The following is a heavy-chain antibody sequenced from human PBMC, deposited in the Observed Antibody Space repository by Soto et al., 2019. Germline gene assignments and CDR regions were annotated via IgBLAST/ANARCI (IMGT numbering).Heavy chain of an antibody. D-gene: IGHD3-3*01. Sequence: ESLFLTCPVSGGSISSYYWSWIRQPPGKGLEWIGYIYYSGSTNYNPSLKSRVTISVDTSKNQFSLKLSSVTAADTAVYYCERSITIFGVGPWFDPWGQGTLVTVSS. CDR3: ERSITIFGVGPWFDP. V-gene: IGHV4-59*01. CDR2: IYYSGST. J-gene: IGHJ5*02. CDR1: GGSISSYY.